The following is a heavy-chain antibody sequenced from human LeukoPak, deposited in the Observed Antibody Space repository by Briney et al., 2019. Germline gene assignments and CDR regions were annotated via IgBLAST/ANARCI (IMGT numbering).Heavy chain of an antibody. CDR1: GYSISSGYY. J-gene: IGHJ5*02. V-gene: IGHV4-38-2*02. CDR2: IYYSGRT. Sequence: SETLSLTCTVSGYSISSGYYWGWIRQPPGKGLEWIGSIYYSGRTYYNPSLKSRVTISVDTSKKQFSLKLSSVTAADTAVYYCARGRPDGSGSYYKFDPWGQGTLVTVSS. CDR3: ARGRPDGSGSYYKFDP. D-gene: IGHD3-10*01.